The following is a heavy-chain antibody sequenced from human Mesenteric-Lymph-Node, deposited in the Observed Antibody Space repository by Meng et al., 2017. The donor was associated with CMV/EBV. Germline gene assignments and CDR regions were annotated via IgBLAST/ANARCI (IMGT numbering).Heavy chain of an antibody. Sequence: QVQLVQSGAEVKKPGASVRVSCKASGYNFIDYYINWVRQAPGQGLEWMGRINPKTGGRSYAQNFQCRVTMTRDTSINTAYMEVNRLNSDDTAMYYCARDRDTDWYSPFDYWGPGTLVTVSS. CDR1: GYNFIDYY. J-gene: IGHJ4*02. CDR2: INPKTGGR. V-gene: IGHV1-2*06. D-gene: IGHD3-9*01. CDR3: ARDRDTDWYSPFDY.